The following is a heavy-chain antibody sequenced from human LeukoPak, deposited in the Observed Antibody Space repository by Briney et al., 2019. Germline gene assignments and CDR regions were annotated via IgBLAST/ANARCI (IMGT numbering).Heavy chain of an antibody. J-gene: IGHJ5*02. V-gene: IGHV1-3*01. CDR3: ARGPAAAADWFDP. CDR2: INAGNGNT. D-gene: IGHD6-13*01. Sequence: GASVKVSCKASGYTFISYAMHWVRQAPGQRLEWMGWINAGNGNTKYSQKFQGRVTITRDTSASTAYMELSSLRSEDTAVYYCARGPAAAADWFDPWGQGTLVTVSS. CDR1: GYTFISYA.